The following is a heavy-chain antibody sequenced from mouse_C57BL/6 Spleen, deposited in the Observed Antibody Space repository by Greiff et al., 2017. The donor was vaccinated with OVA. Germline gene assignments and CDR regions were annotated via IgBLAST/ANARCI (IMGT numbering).Heavy chain of an antibody. Sequence: VQLQQSGPELVKPGASVKISCKASGYAFSSSWMNWVKQRPGKGLEWIGRIYPGDGDTNYNGKFKGKATLTEDKSSRTAYMQLSSLTSEDSAVYFCARRDSSGPWFAYWGKGTLVTVSA. CDR2: IYPGDGDT. D-gene: IGHD3-2*02. J-gene: IGHJ3*01. CDR1: GYAFSSSW. CDR3: ARRDSSGPWFAY. V-gene: IGHV1-82*01.